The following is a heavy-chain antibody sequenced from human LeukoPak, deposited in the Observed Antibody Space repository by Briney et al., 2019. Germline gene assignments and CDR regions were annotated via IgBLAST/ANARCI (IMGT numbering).Heavy chain of an antibody. Sequence: SETLSLTCAVYGGSFSGYYWSWIRQPPGKGLEWIGEINHSGSTNYNPSLKSRVTISVDTSKNQLSLKLSSVTAADTAVYYCARMYGDYGWWWFDPWGQGTLVTVSS. D-gene: IGHD4-17*01. CDR1: GGSFSGYY. CDR3: ARMYGDYGWWWFDP. V-gene: IGHV4-34*01. J-gene: IGHJ5*02. CDR2: INHSGST.